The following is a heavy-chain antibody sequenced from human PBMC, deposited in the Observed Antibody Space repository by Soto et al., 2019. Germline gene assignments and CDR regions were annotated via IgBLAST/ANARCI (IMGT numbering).Heavy chain of an antibody. J-gene: IGHJ4*02. V-gene: IGHV3-48*01. CDR3: ARGGRALAAPIDY. D-gene: IGHD6-19*01. CDR1: GFTFCSYG. CDR2: VSSGGTSI. Sequence: EVQLVESGGGLLQPGGSLRLSCAASGFTFCSYGMNWVRQVTGKGLEWLSYVSSGGTSIYYVYSVKGRFTISRDNAKNSLYLQMNSLTAGDTAMYYCARGGRALAAPIDYWGQGTLVTVSS.